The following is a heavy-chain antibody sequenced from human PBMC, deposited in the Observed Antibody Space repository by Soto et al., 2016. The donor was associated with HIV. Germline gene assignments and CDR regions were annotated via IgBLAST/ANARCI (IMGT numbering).Heavy chain of an antibody. CDR3: ARGPYYGDYPDYSYYYMDV. CDR1: GGTFTTSA. D-gene: IGHD4-17*01. J-gene: IGHJ6*03. CDR2: TIPILVIT. V-gene: IGHV1-69*10. Sequence: QVQLVQSGAEVKKPGSSVKVSCKASGGTFTTSAISWVRQAPGQGLDWMGGTIPILVITKYVQKFQGRVTITADKSTSTVYMELSTLRSDDTAVYYCARGPYYGDYPDYSYYYMDVWGKGTTVTVSS.